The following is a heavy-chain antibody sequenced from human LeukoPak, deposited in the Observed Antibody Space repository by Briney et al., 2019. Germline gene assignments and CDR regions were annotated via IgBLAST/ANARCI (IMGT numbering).Heavy chain of an antibody. CDR2: ISYDGSNK. CDR1: AFTFSSYA. D-gene: IGHD3-10*01. J-gene: IGHJ4*02. V-gene: IGHV3-30*08. CDR3: ARGPSRVLWFGELSTFDY. Sequence: GGSLRLSCAASAFTFSSYAMHWVRQAPGKGLKGVAVISYDGSNKYYADSGKGRFTISRDNSKNKLYLQMNSLRAEDTAVYYCARGPSRVLWFGELSTFDYWGQGTLVTVSS.